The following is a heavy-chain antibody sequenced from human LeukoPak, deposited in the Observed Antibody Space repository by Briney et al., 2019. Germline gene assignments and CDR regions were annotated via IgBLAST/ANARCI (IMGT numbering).Heavy chain of an antibody. CDR1: GFTVSSNY. D-gene: IGHD6-13*01. Sequence: GGSLRLSCAASGFTVSSNYMSWVRQAPGKGLEWVSVIYSGGSTYYADSVKGRFTFSRDNSKNTLYLQMNSLRAEDTAVYYCARGPLAGTFDYWGQGTLVTVSS. V-gene: IGHV3-53*01. J-gene: IGHJ4*02. CDR3: ARGPLAGTFDY. CDR2: IYSGGST.